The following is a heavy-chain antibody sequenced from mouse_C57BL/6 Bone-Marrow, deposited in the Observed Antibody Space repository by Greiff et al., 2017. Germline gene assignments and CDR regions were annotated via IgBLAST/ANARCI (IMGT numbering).Heavy chain of an antibody. J-gene: IGHJ2*01. CDR3: ARGYYYGSSLYIDY. CDR2: ISPGGGNT. D-gene: IGHD1-1*01. V-gene: IGHV5-9*01. Sequence: EVQVLESGGGLVKPGASLKLSCAASGFTFSSYTMSWVRQTPEKRLEWVATISPGGGNTNSPDSVKGPFTLPRDNAKNTPYLQMGSLRSEDTALDYGARGYYYGSSLYIDYWGQGTTLTVSS. CDR1: GFTFSSYT.